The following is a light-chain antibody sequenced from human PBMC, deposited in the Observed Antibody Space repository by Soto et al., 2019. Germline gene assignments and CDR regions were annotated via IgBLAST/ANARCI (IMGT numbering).Light chain of an antibody. CDR3: QQYDNWPPAWT. CDR2: HVS. CDR1: QSVGAK. Sequence: EIVMTQSPGTLSVSLVERATLSCRASQSVGAKLAWYQQKPGQVPRLLIYHVSTRATGVPARFSGSGSGTEFTLTISSLQSEDFAVYYCQQYDNWPPAWTFGQGTKVDIK. V-gene: IGKV3-15*01. J-gene: IGKJ1*01.